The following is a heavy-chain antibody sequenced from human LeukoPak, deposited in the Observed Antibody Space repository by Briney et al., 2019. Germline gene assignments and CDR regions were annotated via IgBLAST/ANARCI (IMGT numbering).Heavy chain of an antibody. Sequence: GESLKISCKGFGYTFTSNWIGWVRQMPGKGLEWMGIIYPGDSDTRYSPSFQGQVTISADKSISTAYLQWSSLKASDTAMYYCARHYRDDHRTLDNWGQGTLVSVSS. J-gene: IGHJ4*02. V-gene: IGHV5-51*01. CDR3: ARHYRDDHRTLDN. D-gene: IGHD3-16*02. CDR1: GYTFTSNW. CDR2: IYPGDSDT.